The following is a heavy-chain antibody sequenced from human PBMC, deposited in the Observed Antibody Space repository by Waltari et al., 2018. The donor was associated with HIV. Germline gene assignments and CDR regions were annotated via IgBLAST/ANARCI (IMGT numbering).Heavy chain of an antibody. D-gene: IGHD4-17*01. V-gene: IGHV5-51*01. CDR3: ARRKGDYRTAFDI. CDR1: GNNFAGYW. CDR2: IYPGDSDA. J-gene: IGHJ3*02. Sequence: EEQLVQSGAEVKEPGESLKISWTSLGNNFAGYWVGWVRQMPGKGLEWMGVIYPGDSDAVYSPSFQGRVIMSTDSSISTVYLQWSSLRASDTAMYYCARRKGDYRTAFDIWGQGTMVTASS.